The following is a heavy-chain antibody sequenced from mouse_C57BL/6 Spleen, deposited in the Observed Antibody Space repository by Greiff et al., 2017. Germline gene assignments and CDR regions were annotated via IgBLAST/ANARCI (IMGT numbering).Heavy chain of an antibody. CDR3: ARNRYYGSSWYFDV. V-gene: IGHV1-69*01. J-gene: IGHJ1*03. CDR1: GYTFTSYW. D-gene: IGHD1-1*01. CDR2: IDPSDSYT. Sequence: QVQLQQPGAELVMPGASVKLSCKASGYTFTSYWMHWVKPRPGQGLEWIGEIDPSDSYTNYNQKFKGKSTLTVDKSSSTAYMQLSSLTSEDSAVYYCARNRYYGSSWYFDVWGTGTTVTVSS.